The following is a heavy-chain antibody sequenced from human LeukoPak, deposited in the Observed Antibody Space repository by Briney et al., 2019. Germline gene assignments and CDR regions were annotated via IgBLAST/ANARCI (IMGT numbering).Heavy chain of an antibody. J-gene: IGHJ4*02. CDR1: GFTFSDYY. Sequence: KSGGSLRLSCAASGFTFSDYYMSWIRQPAGKGLEWIGRIYISGSTNYNPSLKSRVTISVDTSKNQFSLKLSSVTAADTAVYYCARERGSLTGYLSIGYWGQGTLVTVSS. CDR2: IYISGST. CDR3: ARERGSLTGYLSIGY. D-gene: IGHD3-9*01. V-gene: IGHV4-4*07.